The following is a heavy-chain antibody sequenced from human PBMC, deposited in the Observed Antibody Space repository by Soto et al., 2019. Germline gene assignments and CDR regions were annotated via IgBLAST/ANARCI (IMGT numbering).Heavy chain of an antibody. CDR3: ARGLITIFGVVTAAFDI. D-gene: IGHD3-3*01. V-gene: IGHV1-8*01. CDR1: GYTFTSYD. CDR2: MNPNSGNT. J-gene: IGHJ3*02. Sequence: ASVKVSCKASGYTFTSYDINWVRQATGQGLEWMGWMNPNSGNTGYAQKFQGRVTMTRNTSISTAYMELSSLRSEDTAVYYCARGLITIFGVVTAAFDIWGQGTMVTVSS.